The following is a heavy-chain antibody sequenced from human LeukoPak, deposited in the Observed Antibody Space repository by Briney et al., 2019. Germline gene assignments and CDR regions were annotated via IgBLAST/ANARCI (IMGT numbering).Heavy chain of an antibody. CDR2: ISGSGGST. D-gene: IGHD3-9*01. V-gene: IGHV3-23*01. CDR3: AKILSFDILTGYYHH. J-gene: IGHJ5*02. Sequence: PGGSLRLSCAASGFTFSSYSMSWVRQAPGKGLEWVSAISGSGGSTYYADSVKGRFTISRDNSKNTLYLQMNSRRAEDTAVYYCAKILSFDILTGYYHHWGQGTLVTVSS. CDR1: GFTFSSYS.